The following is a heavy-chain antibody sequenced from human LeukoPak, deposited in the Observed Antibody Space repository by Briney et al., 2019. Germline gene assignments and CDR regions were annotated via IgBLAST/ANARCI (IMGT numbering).Heavy chain of an antibody. J-gene: IGHJ4*02. V-gene: IGHV3-48*01. Sequence: PGGSLRLFCAASGFTFSSYSMNWVRQAPGKGLEWVSYISSSSSTIYYADSVKGRFTISRDNAKNSLYLQMNSLRAEDTAVYYCAKRGQVTTTRDFDYWGQGTLVTVSS. D-gene: IGHD5-12*01. CDR3: AKRGQVTTTRDFDY. CDR2: ISSSSSTI. CDR1: GFTFSSYS.